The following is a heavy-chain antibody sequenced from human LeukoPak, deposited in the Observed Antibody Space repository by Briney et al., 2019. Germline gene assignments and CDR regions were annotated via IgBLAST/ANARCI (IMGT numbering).Heavy chain of an antibody. Sequence: SVKVSCKASGGTFSSYAISWVRQAPGQGLEWMGRIIPILGIANYAQKLQGRVTITADKSTSTAYMELSSLRSEDTAVYYCAKEERKDFYYFDYWGQGTLVTVSS. J-gene: IGHJ4*02. CDR1: GGTFSSYA. CDR3: AKEERKDFYYFDY. CDR2: IIPILGIA. D-gene: IGHD1-1*01. V-gene: IGHV1-69*04.